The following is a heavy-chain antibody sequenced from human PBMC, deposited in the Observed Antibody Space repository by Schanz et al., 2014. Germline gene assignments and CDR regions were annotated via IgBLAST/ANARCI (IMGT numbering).Heavy chain of an antibody. CDR2: IRQEGSEK. J-gene: IGHJ4*02. CDR3: ARDDAGFDC. Sequence: EVQLVESGGGLVQPGGSLRLSCAASGFTVSSNYMSWVRQAPGKGLEWVANIRQEGSEKYYVDSVKGRFTVSRDDAKNSLYLQMNSLRAEDTAVYYCARDDAGFDCWGQGTLVTVSS. CDR1: GFTVSSNY. V-gene: IGHV3-7*01.